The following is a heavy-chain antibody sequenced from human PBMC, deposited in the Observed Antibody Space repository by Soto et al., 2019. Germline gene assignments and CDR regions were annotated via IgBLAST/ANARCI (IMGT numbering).Heavy chain of an antibody. CDR3: TTDQSYNYYDSSGYYRAFDY. Sequence: PGGSLRLSCAASGFTFSNAWMNWVRQAPGKGLEWVGRIKSKTDGGTTDYAAPVKGRITISRDDSKNTLYLQMNSLKTEDTAVYYCTTDQSYNYYDSSGYYRAFDYWGQGTLVTVSS. D-gene: IGHD3-22*01. CDR1: GFTFSNAW. J-gene: IGHJ4*02. CDR2: IKSKTDGGTT. V-gene: IGHV3-15*07.